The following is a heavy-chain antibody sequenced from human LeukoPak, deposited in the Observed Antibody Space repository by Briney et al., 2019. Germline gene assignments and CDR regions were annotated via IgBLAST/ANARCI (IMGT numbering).Heavy chain of an antibody. J-gene: IGHJ4*02. D-gene: IGHD1-26*01. CDR3: ARDRGGSYSAIDY. V-gene: IGHV3-48*04. Sequence: QPGGSLRLSCAASGFTFSSYSMNWVRQAPGKGLEWVSFISSSSSTKYYADSVKGRFTISRDNAKNSLYLQMNSLRAEDTAVYYCARDRGGSYSAIDYWGQGTLVTVSS. CDR1: GFTFSSYS. CDR2: ISSSSSTK.